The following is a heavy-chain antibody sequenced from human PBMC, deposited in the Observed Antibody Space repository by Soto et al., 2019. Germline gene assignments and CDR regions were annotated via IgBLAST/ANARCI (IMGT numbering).Heavy chain of an antibody. CDR1: GISLTADGVG. Sequence: QITLKESGPALVKPTQTLTLTCTFSGISLTADGVGVDWIRQPPGKALEWLALIYWNDEKRYRPSLHSRLTVTKDTSRNQVVFSMTNMDPGDTATYYCAHRTTVTYGLKWGQGTLVTVSS. D-gene: IGHD4-4*01. CDR2: IYWNDEK. J-gene: IGHJ4*02. V-gene: IGHV2-5*01. CDR3: AHRTTVTYGLK.